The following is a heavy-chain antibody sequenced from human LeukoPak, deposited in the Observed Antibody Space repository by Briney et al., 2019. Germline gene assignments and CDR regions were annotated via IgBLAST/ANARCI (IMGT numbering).Heavy chain of an antibody. Sequence: GASVKVSCKASGYTFTSYGISWVRQAPGQGLEWVGWISAYNGNTNYAQKLQGRVTMTTDTSTSTAYMELRSLRSDDTAVYYCARDIVVVVAATHYYYMDVWGKGTTVTVSS. CDR2: ISAYNGNT. J-gene: IGHJ6*03. D-gene: IGHD2-15*01. V-gene: IGHV1-18*01. CDR1: GYTFTSYG. CDR3: ARDIVVVVAATHYYYMDV.